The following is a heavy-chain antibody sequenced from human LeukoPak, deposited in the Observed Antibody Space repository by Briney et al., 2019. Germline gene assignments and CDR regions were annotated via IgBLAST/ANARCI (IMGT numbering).Heavy chain of an antibody. CDR3: AKDRVAVPDAFDY. CDR1: GFTFSSYA. Sequence: PGGSLRLSCAASGFTFSSYAMSWVRQAPGKGLEWVSAISGGGVSTYYADSVKGRFTISRDNSKNTLYLQMNSLRGEDTAVYYCAKDRVAVPDAFDYWGQGTLVTVSS. V-gene: IGHV3-23*01. CDR2: ISGGGVST. J-gene: IGHJ4*02. D-gene: IGHD6-19*01.